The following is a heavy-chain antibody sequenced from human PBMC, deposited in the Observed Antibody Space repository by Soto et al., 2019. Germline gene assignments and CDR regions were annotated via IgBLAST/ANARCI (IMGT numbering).Heavy chain of an antibody. CDR3: ARDLGDGYNFVGVY. Sequence: ASVKVSCKASGGTFSSYAISWVRQAPGQGLEWMGGIIPIFGTANYAQKFQGRVTITADKSTSTAYMELSSLRSEDTAVYYCARDLGDGYNFVGVYWGQGTLVTVSS. J-gene: IGHJ4*02. D-gene: IGHD5-12*01. CDR2: IIPIFGTA. V-gene: IGHV1-69*06. CDR1: GGTFSSYA.